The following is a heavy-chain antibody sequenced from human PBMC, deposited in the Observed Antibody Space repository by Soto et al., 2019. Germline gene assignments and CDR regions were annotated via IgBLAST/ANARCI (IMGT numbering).Heavy chain of an antibody. V-gene: IGHV1-18*01. J-gene: IGHJ6*02. Sequence: ASVKVSCKASGYTFTSYGISWVRQAPGQGLEWMGWISAYNGNTNYAQKLQGRVTMTTDTSTSTAYMELRSLRSDDTAVYYCARDYWYYDSSGYYKKGYYYYYGMDVWGQGTTVTVSS. D-gene: IGHD3-22*01. CDR2: ISAYNGNT. CDR1: GYTFTSYG. CDR3: ARDYWYYDSSGYYKKGYYYYYGMDV.